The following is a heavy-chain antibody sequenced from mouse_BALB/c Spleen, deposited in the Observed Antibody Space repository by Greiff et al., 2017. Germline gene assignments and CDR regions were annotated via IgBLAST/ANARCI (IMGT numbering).Heavy chain of an antibody. J-gene: IGHJ4*01. Sequence: EVKLVESGGGLVKPGGSLKLSCAASGFTFSSYAMSWVRQTPEKRLEWVASISSGGSTYYPDSVKGRFTISRDNARNILYLQMSSLRSEDTAMYYCARYSSGYGGAMDYWGQGTSVTVSS. CDR1: GFTFSSYA. V-gene: IGHV5-6-5*01. CDR2: ISSGGST. CDR3: ARYSSGYGGAMDY. D-gene: IGHD3-1*01.